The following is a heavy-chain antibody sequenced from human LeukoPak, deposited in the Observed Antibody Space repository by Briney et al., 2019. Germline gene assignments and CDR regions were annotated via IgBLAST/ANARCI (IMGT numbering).Heavy chain of an antibody. CDR2: ISTSSSYI. V-gene: IGHV3-21*01. CDR3: QKAAYDILTGLDY. CDR1: GFTFSSYS. Sequence: PGGSLRLSCAASGFTFSSYSMNWVRQAPGKGLEWVSSISTSSSYIYYADSVKGRFTISRDNSKNTLYLQMNSLRAEDTAVYYWQKAAYDILTGLDYWGQGTLVTVSS. J-gene: IGHJ4*02. D-gene: IGHD3-9*01.